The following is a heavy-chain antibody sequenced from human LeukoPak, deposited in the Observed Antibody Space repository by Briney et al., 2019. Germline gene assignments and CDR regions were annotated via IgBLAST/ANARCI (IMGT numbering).Heavy chain of an antibody. CDR1: GDSVSSNSAA. CDR3: ARVKEGLLWFGETSGAFDI. CDR2: TYYRSKWYN. Sequence: SQTLSLTCAISGDSVSSNSAAWNWIRQSPSRGLEWLGRTYYRSKWYNDYAVSVKSRITINPDTSKNQFSLQLNSVTPEDTAVYYCARVKEGLLWFGETSGAFDIWGQGTMVTVSS. V-gene: IGHV6-1*01. J-gene: IGHJ3*02. D-gene: IGHD3-10*01.